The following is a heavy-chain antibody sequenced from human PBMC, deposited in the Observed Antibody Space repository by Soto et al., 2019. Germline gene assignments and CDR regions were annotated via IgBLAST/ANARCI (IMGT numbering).Heavy chain of an antibody. CDR3: ARVLFGRGNWFDP. Sequence: SETLSLTCTVSGGSISSYYWSWIRHHPGKGLERIGYIYYSGSTNYNPSLKSRVTISVDTSKNQFSLKLSSVTAADTAVYYCARVLFGRGNWFDPWGQGTMVTVSS. CDR1: GGSISSYY. D-gene: IGHD2-15*01. J-gene: IGHJ5*02. V-gene: IGHV4-59*01. CDR2: IYYSGST.